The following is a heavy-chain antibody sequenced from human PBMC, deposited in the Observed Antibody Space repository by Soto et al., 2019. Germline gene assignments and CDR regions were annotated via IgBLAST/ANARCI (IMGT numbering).Heavy chain of an antibody. J-gene: IGHJ6*02. CDR1: GFTFSSYS. D-gene: IGHD5-12*01. V-gene: IGHV3-21*01. Sequence: EVQLVESGGGLVKPGGSLRLSCAASGFTFSSYSMNWVRQAPGKGLEWVSSISSSSSYIYYADSVKGRFTISRDNAKNSQYLQMNSLRAEDTAVYYCARDGSGYDYPYYYGMDVWGQGTTVTVSS. CDR2: ISSSSSYI. CDR3: ARDGSGYDYPYYYGMDV.